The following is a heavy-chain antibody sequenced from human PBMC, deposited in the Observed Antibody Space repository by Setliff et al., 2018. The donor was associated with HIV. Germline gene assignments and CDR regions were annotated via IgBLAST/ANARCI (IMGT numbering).Heavy chain of an antibody. J-gene: IGHJ6*03. Sequence: TGGSLRLSCAASGFTFSNYAMSWVRQAPGKGLEWVSGISGSAGTTYYADSVKGRFTISRDNSKNTLYLQMNSLRSEDTAVYFCAKSFNSGPTNWNIDVWGTGTTVTVSS. CDR1: GFTFSNYA. D-gene: IGHD1-20*01. CDR2: ISGSAGTT. V-gene: IGHV3-23*01. CDR3: AKSFNSGPTNWNIDV.